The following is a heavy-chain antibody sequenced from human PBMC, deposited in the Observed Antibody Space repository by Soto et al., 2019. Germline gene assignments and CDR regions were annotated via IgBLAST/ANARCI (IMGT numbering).Heavy chain of an antibody. Sequence: PSETLSLTCTVSVGSISSGGYYWSWIRQPPGKGLEWIGYISYRGSDYYNPSLKSRVTISVDTSKNQFSLKLSSVTAADTAVYYCAGTCSGGACDGHDWFDPWGQGSLVTVSS. V-gene: IGHV4-31*03. J-gene: IGHJ5*02. D-gene: IGHD2-15*01. CDR3: AGTCSGGACDGHDWFDP. CDR1: VGSISSGGYY. CDR2: ISYRGSD.